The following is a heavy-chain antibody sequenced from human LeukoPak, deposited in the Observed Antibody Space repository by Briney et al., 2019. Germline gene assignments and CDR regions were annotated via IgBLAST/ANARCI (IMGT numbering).Heavy chain of an antibody. CDR2: IWYDGSNK. Sequence: GGSLRLSCAVSGFSFSSCCMRWVSQAPGKGLEWVAVIWYDGSNKYYADSVKGRFTISRDNSKNTLYLQMNRLRAEDSAVYYCEKDTSSTYNWFDGWGQGTLVTVSS. CDR3: EKDTSSTYNWFDG. J-gene: IGHJ5*02. V-gene: IGHV3-33*06. CDR1: GFSFSSCC. D-gene: IGHD6-6*01.